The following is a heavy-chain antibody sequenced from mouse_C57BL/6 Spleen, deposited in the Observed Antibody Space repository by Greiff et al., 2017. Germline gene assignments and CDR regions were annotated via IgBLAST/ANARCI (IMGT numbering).Heavy chain of an antibody. Sequence: EVKLQESGPGMVKPSQSLSLTCTVTGYSITSGYDWHWIRHFPGNKLEWMGYISYSGSTNYNPSLKSRISITHDTSKNHFLLKLTSVTTEDTATYYWARGYDGYYDWYFDVWGTGTTVTVSS. CDR3: ARGYDGYYDWYFDV. CDR1: GYSITSGYD. J-gene: IGHJ1*03. V-gene: IGHV3-1*01. CDR2: ISYSGST. D-gene: IGHD2-3*01.